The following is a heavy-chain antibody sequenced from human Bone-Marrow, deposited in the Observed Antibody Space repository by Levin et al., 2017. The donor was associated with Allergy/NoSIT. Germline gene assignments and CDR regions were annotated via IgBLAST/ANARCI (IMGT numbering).Heavy chain of an antibody. CDR3: ANYDILTDYGMDV. V-gene: IGHV1-46*01. D-gene: IGHD3-9*01. CDR2: INPSGGST. Sequence: ESLKISCKASGYTFTSYDMHWVRQAPGQGLEWMGIINPSGGSTSYAQKFQGRVTMTRDTSTSTVYMELSSLRSEDTAVYYCANYDILTDYGMDVWGQGTTVTVSS. CDR1: GYTFTSYD. J-gene: IGHJ6*02.